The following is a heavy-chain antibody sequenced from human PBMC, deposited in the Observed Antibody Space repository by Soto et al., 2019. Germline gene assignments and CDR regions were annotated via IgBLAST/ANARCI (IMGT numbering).Heavy chain of an antibody. CDR1: GYTFTGYY. V-gene: IGHV1-2*04. D-gene: IGHD6-19*01. CDR2: INPNSGGT. CDR3: ARDRSRIAVAGYYYYYGMDV. Sequence: ASVKVSCKASGYTFTGYYMHWVRQAPGQGLEWMGWINPNSGGTNYAQKFQGWVTMTRDTSINTAYMELSRLRSDDTAVYYCARDRSRIAVAGYYYYYGMDVWGQGTTVTVSS. J-gene: IGHJ6*02.